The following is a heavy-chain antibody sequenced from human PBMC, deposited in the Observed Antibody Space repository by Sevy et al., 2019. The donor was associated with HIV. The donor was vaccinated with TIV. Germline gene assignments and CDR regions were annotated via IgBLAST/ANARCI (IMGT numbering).Heavy chain of an antibody. J-gene: IGHJ4*02. CDR2: ISYDGSNK. CDR3: AKDAVIGYDFWSGYYTYFDY. CDR1: GFTFSSYG. D-gene: IGHD3-3*01. V-gene: IGHV3-30*18. Sequence: GGSLRLSCAASGFTFSSYGMHWVRQAPGNGLEWVAVISYDGSNKYYADSVKGRFTISRDNSKNTLYLQMNSLRAEDTAVYYCAKDAVIGYDFWSGYYTYFDYWGQGTLVTVSS.